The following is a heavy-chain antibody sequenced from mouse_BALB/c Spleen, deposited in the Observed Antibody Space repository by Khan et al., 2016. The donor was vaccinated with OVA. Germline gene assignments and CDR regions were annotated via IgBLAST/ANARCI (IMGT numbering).Heavy chain of an antibody. J-gene: IGHJ3*01. V-gene: IGHV1-9*01. Sequence: VELVESGAELMKPGASVKISCKATGYTFRNYWIEWVKQRPGHGLEWIGEILPGSGLTNYNEKFKGKATFTADTSSNTAYMQLSSLTSEDSAVYYCARGFPWFAYWGQGTLVTVSA. CDR2: ILPGSGLT. CDR3: ARGFPWFAY. CDR1: GYTFRNYW.